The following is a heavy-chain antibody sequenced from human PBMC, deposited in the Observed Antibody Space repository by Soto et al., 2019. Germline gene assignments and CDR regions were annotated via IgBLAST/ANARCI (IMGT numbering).Heavy chain of an antibody. V-gene: IGHV3-21*01. J-gene: IGHJ5*01. CDR1: GFTFRSFT. CDR3: TRDASRNSSARGWIDS. Sequence: PGGSLRLSCAASGFTFRSFTMNWVRQAPGKGLEWVSTISSNSAYIYYTDALRGRFTISRDNAKNSLHLQMNSLRAEDTAVYYCTRDASRNSSARGWIDSWGPGPLLTVST. CDR2: ISSNSAYI. D-gene: IGHD6-13*01.